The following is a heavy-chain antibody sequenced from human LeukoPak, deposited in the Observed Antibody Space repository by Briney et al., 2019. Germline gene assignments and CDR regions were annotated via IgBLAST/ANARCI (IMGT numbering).Heavy chain of an antibody. D-gene: IGHD6-19*01. J-gene: IGHJ4*02. Sequence: GSLRLSCAASGFTFSSYSMNWVRQAPGKGLEWVSSISSSSSYIYYADSVKGRFTISRDNAKNSLYLQMNSLRAEDTAVYYCAREIAVAGSYYFDYWGQGTLVTVSS. CDR3: AREIAVAGSYYFDY. V-gene: IGHV3-21*01. CDR2: ISSSSSYI. CDR1: GFTFSSYS.